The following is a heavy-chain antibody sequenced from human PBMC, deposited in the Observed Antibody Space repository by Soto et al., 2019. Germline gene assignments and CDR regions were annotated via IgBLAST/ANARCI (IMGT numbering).Heavy chain of an antibody. CDR2: INPSGGST. Sequence: ASVKVSFKASGYTFTRYYMHWLRQAPGQGLEWMGIINPSGGSTSYAQKFQGRVTMTRDTSTSTVYMELSSLRSEDTAVYYCARQKLYSSSGYYYYGMDVWGQGTTVTVSS. D-gene: IGHD6-6*01. CDR1: GYTFTRYY. J-gene: IGHJ6*02. CDR3: ARQKLYSSSGYYYYGMDV. V-gene: IGHV1-46*01.